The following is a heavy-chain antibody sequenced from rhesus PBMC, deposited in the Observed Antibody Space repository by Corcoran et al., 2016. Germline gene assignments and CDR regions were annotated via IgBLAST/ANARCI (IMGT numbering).Heavy chain of an antibody. CDR2: IYGNSAST. J-gene: IGHJ4*01. CDR3: ARIWTGYSTDY. Sequence: QVQLQQWGEGLVKPSETLSLTCAVSGGSISGSYYWSWLRQPPGKGREWIGYIYGNSASTNYNPSLKNRVTISKDTSKNQFSLKLSSVTAADTAVYYCARIWTGYSTDYWGQGVLVTVSS. D-gene: IGHD3-3*01. CDR1: GGSISGSYY. V-gene: IGHV4-73*01.